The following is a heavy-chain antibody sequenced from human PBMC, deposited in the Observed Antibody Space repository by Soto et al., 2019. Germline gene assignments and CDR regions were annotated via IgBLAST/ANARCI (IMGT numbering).Heavy chain of an antibody. V-gene: IGHV4-34*01. CDR3: SRVERGTATTVVDDFDI. D-gene: IGHD1-1*01. J-gene: IGHJ3*02. CDR1: GGFVTSGSYY. CDR2: MSHSGGT. Sequence: QVQLQQWGAGLLKPSETLSLTCAVYGGFVTSGSYYWSWIRQPPGKGLEWMGEMSHSGGTHFNPSLKSRVTISLDTSKNQFTLKMSLVTAADTALYYCSRVERGTATTVVDDFDIWGPGTMVTVSS.